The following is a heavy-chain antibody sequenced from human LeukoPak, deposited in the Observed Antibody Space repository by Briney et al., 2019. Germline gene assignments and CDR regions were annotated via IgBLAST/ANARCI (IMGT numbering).Heavy chain of an antibody. CDR3: AKDLPDYYDSSGYYDAFDI. D-gene: IGHD3-22*01. CDR1: GFTVSSNY. V-gene: IGHV3-66*01. Sequence: GGSLRLSCAASGFTVSSNYMNWVRQAPGKGLEWVSVIYAGGSTYYRDSVKGRFSISRDNSKNTLYLQMNSLRAEDTAVYYCAKDLPDYYDSSGYYDAFDIWGQGTMVTVSS. J-gene: IGHJ3*02. CDR2: IYAGGST.